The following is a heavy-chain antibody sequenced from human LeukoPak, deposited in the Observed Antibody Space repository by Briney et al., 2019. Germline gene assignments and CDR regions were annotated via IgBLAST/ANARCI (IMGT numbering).Heavy chain of an antibody. Sequence: GGSLRLSCAASGFTFSSYSMNWVRQAPGKGLEWVSSISSSSSYIYYADSVKGRFTISRDNAKNSLYLQMNSLRAEDTAVCYCARVKHYDYVWGSYRPYYFDYWGQGTLVTVSS. CDR2: ISSSSSYI. V-gene: IGHV3-21*01. CDR1: GFTFSSYS. J-gene: IGHJ4*02. CDR3: ARVKHYDYVWGSYRPYYFDY. D-gene: IGHD3-16*02.